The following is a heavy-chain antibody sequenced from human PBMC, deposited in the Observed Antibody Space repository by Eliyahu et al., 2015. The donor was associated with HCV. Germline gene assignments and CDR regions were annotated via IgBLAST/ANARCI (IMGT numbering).Heavy chain of an antibody. J-gene: IGHJ4*02. CDR1: GGSFSGYY. Sequence: QVQLQQWGAGLLKPSETLSLTCAVYGGSFSGYYWSWIRQPPGKGLEWIGEINHSGSTNYNPSLKSRVTISVDTSKNQFSLKLSSVTAADTAVYYCARGKQLVTSNPSTRYYFDYWGQGTLVTVSS. D-gene: IGHD6-6*01. CDR3: ARGKQLVTSNPSTRYYFDY. V-gene: IGHV4-34*01. CDR2: INHSGST.